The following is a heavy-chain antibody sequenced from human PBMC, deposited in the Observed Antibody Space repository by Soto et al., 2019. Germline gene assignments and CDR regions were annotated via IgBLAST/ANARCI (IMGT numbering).Heavy chain of an antibody. Sequence: SGCLSLARTVSGGSISSYDWSWIRQPPGKGLEWIGYIYYSGSTNYNPSLKSRVTISVDTSKNQFSLKLSSVTAADTAVYYCARVWGGAFDIWGQGTMVTVSS. D-gene: IGHD3-10*01. CDR1: GGSISSYD. J-gene: IGHJ3*02. CDR3: ARVWGGAFDI. CDR2: IYYSGST. V-gene: IGHV4-59*01.